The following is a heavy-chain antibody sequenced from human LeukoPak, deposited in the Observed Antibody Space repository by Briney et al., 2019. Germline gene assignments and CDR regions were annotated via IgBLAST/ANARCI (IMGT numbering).Heavy chain of an antibody. CDR2: ISNSGGST. Sequence: GGSLRFSCAASGFTFSSHTMTWVRQAPGKGLEWVSAISNSGGSTYYADSVKGRFTISRDNSKNTLYLQMNSLKAEDTAVYYCAKGRGLVSPDDHWGQGTLVTVSS. CDR1: GFTFSSHT. D-gene: IGHD3/OR15-3a*01. CDR3: AKGRGLVSPDDH. V-gene: IGHV3-23*01. J-gene: IGHJ4*02.